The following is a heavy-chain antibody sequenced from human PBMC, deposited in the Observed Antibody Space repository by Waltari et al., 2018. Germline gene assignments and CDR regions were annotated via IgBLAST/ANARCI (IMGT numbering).Heavy chain of an antibody. CDR3: ARSGMKFTFDY. Sequence: EVQVVESGGGLVQPGGSLRLSCAAPGFPFCIYCMTWVRQDPGQGLEWVANIKEDGSDKEYADSVKGRFSISRDNAKDSLYLQMNSLRAEDTALYYCARSGMKFTFDYWGRGTPVIVSS. V-gene: IGHV3-7*01. J-gene: IGHJ4*02. CDR2: IKEDGSDK. CDR1: GFPFCIYC. D-gene: IGHD1-26*01.